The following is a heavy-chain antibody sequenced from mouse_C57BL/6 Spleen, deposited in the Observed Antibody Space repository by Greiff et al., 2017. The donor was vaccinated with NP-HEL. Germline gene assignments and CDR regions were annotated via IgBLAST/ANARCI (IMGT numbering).Heavy chain of an antibody. J-gene: IGHJ2*01. CDR2: IDPETGGT. CDR3: TRCLLRIYFDY. V-gene: IGHV1-15*01. CDR1: GYTFTDYE. Sequence: QVQLQQSGAELVRPGASVTLSCKASGYTFTDYEMHWVKQTPVHGLEWIGAIDPETGGTAYNQKFKGKAILTADKSSSTAYMELRSLTSEDSAVYYCTRCLLRIYFDYWGQGTTLTVSS. D-gene: IGHD1-1*01.